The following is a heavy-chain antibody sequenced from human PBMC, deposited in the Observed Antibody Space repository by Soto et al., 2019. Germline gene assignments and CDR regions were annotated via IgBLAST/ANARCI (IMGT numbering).Heavy chain of an antibody. J-gene: IGHJ4*02. Sequence: QVHLVQSGAVVKKPGASVKVSCKASGYTFTAYAIHWVRQAPGQGLEWMAWINAGNGDTKYSQKFQGRVTVTRDTSASTVYLELSSLRSEDTAVYYCARDSDASVTHWGQGTLVTVSS. CDR3: ARDSDASVTH. V-gene: IGHV1-3*01. D-gene: IGHD4-17*01. CDR2: INAGNGDT. CDR1: GYTFTAYA.